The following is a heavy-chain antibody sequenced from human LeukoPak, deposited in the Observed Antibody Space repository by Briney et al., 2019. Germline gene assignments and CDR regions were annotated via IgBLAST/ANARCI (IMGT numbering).Heavy chain of an antibody. Sequence: QPGGSLRLSCAASGFTFSSYAMSWVRQAPRKGLEWVSAISGSGGSTYYADSVKGRFTISRDNSKNTLYLQMNSLRAEDTAVYYCAKTYDFWSGYFHYFDYWGQGTLVTVSS. CDR3: AKTYDFWSGYFHYFDY. J-gene: IGHJ4*02. CDR2: ISGSGGST. CDR1: GFTFSSYA. V-gene: IGHV3-23*01. D-gene: IGHD3-3*01.